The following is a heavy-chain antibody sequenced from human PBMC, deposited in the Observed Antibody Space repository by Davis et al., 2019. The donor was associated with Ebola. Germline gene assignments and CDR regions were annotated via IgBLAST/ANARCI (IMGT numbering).Heavy chain of an antibody. V-gene: IGHV3-11*01. D-gene: IGHD1-26*01. Sequence: GGSLRLSCAASGFTLSAFYMSWIRQAPGKGLEWVSYISPTGKTIYYSDSVKGRFTISRDNSKNTLYLQMNGLRVEDTAIYYCAKDTSNIWFDVWGQGTMVTVSS. J-gene: IGHJ3*01. CDR2: ISPTGKTI. CDR3: AKDTSNIWFDV. CDR1: GFTLSAFY.